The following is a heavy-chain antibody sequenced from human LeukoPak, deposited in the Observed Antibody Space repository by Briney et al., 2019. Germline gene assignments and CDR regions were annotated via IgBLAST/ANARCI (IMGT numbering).Heavy chain of an antibody. V-gene: IGHV4-4*07. CDR1: GGSISRYF. CDR2: VNPSGSA. J-gene: IGHJ4*02. CDR3: ARDPTTVPTIFDF. Sequence: SETLSLTCAVSGGSISRYFWTWIRQPAGTGLEWLGHVNPSGSANYNPFLKNRLTMSIDASKHQFSLKLKSVTAADTAVYYCARDPTTVPTIFDFWGQGILVTVSS.